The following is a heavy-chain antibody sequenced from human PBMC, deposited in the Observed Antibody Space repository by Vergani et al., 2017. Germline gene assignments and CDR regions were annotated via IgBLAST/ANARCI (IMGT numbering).Heavy chain of an antibody. Sequence: QVQLQESGPGLVKPSETLSLTCAVSGYSISSGSYWAWIRQPPGKGLEWIGSIFHSVTTHYNPSIESLLTISVDTSRNQFSLRLSSVTAVDTAVYYCARHDLWGDSQTGSDFWGLGTLVIVSS. J-gene: IGHJ4*02. CDR1: GYSISSGSY. CDR2: IFHSVTT. CDR3: ARHDLWGDSQTGSDF. D-gene: IGHD3/OR15-3a*01. V-gene: IGHV4-38-2*01.